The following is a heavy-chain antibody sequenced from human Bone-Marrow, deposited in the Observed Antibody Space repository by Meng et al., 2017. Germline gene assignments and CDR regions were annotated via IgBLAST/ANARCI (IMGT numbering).Heavy chain of an antibody. V-gene: IGHV4-38-2*01. D-gene: IGHD6-13*01. CDR3: ARNRRAYGAGTHDY. Sequence: SETLSLTCAVSGYSISSGYYWGWIRQPPGKGLEWIGSIYHSGSTYYNPSLKSRVTISVDTSKNQFSLKLSSVTAADTAVYYCARNRRAYGAGTHDYWGQGTLVTVSS. J-gene: IGHJ4*02. CDR2: IYHSGST. CDR1: GYSISSGYY.